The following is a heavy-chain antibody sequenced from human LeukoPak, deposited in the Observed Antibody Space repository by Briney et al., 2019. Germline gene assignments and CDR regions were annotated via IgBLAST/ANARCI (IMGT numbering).Heavy chain of an antibody. Sequence: GRSLRLSCAASGFTFTWYTLHWVRQAPGKGLEWVAVVSHDGSDKYYADSVKGRFTISRDNSKNTLYLQMNSLRAEDTAVYYCARAGSIRYHYYCMDVWGKGTTVTVSS. V-gene: IGHV3-30*01. CDR3: ARAGSIRYHYYCMDV. CDR2: VSHDGSDK. J-gene: IGHJ6*03. D-gene: IGHD6-6*01. CDR1: GFTFTWYT.